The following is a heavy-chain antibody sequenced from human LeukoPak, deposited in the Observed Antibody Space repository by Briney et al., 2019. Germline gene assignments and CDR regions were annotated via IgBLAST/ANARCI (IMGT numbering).Heavy chain of an antibody. J-gene: IGHJ6*02. V-gene: IGHV3-21*01. CDR1: IYTLCIYN. CDR2: INCSGTYI. D-gene: IGHD1-26*01. Sequence: GGSLRLSCAPSIYTLCIYNVMWVRQAPGKGGDWVSHINCSGTYIYYADSVKGRFTIARDNAKNTLYLQMNSLRAVDTAVYYCARSKTCSRSYRYYGMDVWGQGTTVTVSS. CDR3: ARSKTCSRSYRYYGMDV.